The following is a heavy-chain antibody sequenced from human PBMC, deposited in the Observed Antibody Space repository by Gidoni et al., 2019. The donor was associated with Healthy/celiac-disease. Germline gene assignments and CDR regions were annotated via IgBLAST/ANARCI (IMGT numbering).Heavy chain of an antibody. D-gene: IGHD3-22*01. CDR2: IYYSGST. CDR1: GGSISSYY. J-gene: IGHJ3*02. Sequence: QVQLQESGPGLVKPSETLSPTCTVSGGSISSYYWSWIRQPPGKGLEWIGYIYYSGSTNYNPSLKSRVTISVDTSKNQFSLKLSSVTAADTAVYYCARHECYYDSSGYYCGAFDIWGQGTMVTVSS. V-gene: IGHV4-59*08. CDR3: ARHECYYDSSGYYCGAFDI.